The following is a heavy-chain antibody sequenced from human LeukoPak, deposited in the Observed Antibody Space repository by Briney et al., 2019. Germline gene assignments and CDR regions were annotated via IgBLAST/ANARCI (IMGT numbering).Heavy chain of an antibody. Sequence: GGSLRLSRAASGFTFSSYSMNWVRQAPGKGLEWVSSISSSSSYIYYADSVKGRFTISRDNAKNSLYLQMNSLRAEDTAVYYCARGQQLVRSYYYYYYGMDVWGQGTTVTVSS. CDR2: ISSSSSYI. V-gene: IGHV3-21*01. D-gene: IGHD6-13*01. J-gene: IGHJ6*02. CDR1: GFTFSSYS. CDR3: ARGQQLVRSYYYYYYGMDV.